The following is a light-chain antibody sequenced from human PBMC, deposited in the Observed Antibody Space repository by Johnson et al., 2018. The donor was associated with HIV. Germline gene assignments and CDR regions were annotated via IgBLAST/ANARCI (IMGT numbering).Light chain of an antibody. Sequence: QSVLTQPPSVSAAPGQKVTISCSGSSSNIGNNYVSWYQQLPGTAPKLLIYENNKRPSGIPDRFSGSKSGTSATLVITGLQTGGEADYYCGTLDSSLSAFVFGTGTKVTVL. J-gene: IGLJ1*01. CDR3: GTLDSSLSAFV. V-gene: IGLV1-51*02. CDR2: ENN. CDR1: SSNIGNNY.